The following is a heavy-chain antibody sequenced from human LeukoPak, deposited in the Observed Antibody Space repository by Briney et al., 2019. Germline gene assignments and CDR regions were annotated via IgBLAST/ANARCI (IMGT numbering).Heavy chain of an antibody. CDR3: ARDLGGTYHHLDY. CDR2: IAGRSNTI. D-gene: IGHD1-26*01. V-gene: IGHV3-21*01. J-gene: IGHJ4*02. Sequence: GGSLRLSCAASGFTFSNYGMNWVRQAPGKGLEWVSSIAGRSNTINYADSVKGRFTVSRDNAKNSLYLQMNSLRAEDTAVYYCARDLGGTYHHLDYWGQGTLVTVSS. CDR1: GFTFSNYG.